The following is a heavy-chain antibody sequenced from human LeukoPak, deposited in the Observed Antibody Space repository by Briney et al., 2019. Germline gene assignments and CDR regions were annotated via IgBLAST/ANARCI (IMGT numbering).Heavy chain of an antibody. CDR3: ARGSGHYYHYGMDV. J-gene: IGHJ6*02. CDR1: GGSISSYY. CDR2: IYYSGST. Sequence: SETLSLTCTDSGGSISSYYWSWIRQPPGKGLEWIGYIYYSGSTNYNPSLKSRVTISVDTSKNQFSLKLSSVTAADTAVYYCARGSGHYYHYGMDVWGQGTTVTVSS. V-gene: IGHV4-59*01.